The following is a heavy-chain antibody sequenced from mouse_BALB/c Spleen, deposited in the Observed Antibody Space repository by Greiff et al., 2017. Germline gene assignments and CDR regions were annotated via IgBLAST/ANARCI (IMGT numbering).Heavy chain of an antibody. CDR3: ARDRRGYAMDY. Sequence: VKLQESGPGLVAPSQSLSITCTVSGFSLTSYGVHWVRQPPGKGLEWLGVIWAGGSTNYNSALMSRLSISKDNSKSQVFLKMNSLQTDDTAMYYCARDRRGYAMDYWGQGTSVTVSS. V-gene: IGHV2-9*02. J-gene: IGHJ4*01. CDR2: IWAGGST. CDR1: GFSLTSYG.